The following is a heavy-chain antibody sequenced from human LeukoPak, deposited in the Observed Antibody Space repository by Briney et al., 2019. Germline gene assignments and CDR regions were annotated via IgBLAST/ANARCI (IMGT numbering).Heavy chain of an antibody. Sequence: GGSLRLSCAASGFIFSDYGMHWVRQAPGKGLEWVAFIRYDGSNKYYADSVKGRFTISRDNSKNTLYLQMNSLRAEDTAVYYCARRAGAYSHPYDYWGQGTLVTVSS. CDR2: IRYDGSNK. CDR1: GFIFSDYG. D-gene: IGHD4/OR15-4a*01. CDR3: ARRAGAYSHPYDY. J-gene: IGHJ4*02. V-gene: IGHV3-30*02.